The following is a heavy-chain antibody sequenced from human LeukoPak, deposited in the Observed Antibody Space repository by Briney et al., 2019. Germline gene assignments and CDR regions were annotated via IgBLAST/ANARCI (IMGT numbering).Heavy chain of an antibody. CDR3: ARDFIQLERRSWPNYYYYGMDV. CDR1: GGSISSYY. Sequence: SETLSLTCTVSGGSISSYYWSWIRQPPGKGLEWIGYIYYSGSTNYNPSLKSRVTISVDTSKNQFSLQLNSVTPEDTAVYYCARDFIQLERRSWPNYYYYGMDVWGQGTTVTVSS. J-gene: IGHJ6*02. V-gene: IGHV4-59*12. D-gene: IGHD1-1*01. CDR2: IYYSGST.